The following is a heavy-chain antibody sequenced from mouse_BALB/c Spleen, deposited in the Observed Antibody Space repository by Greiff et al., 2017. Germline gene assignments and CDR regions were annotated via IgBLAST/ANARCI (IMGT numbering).Heavy chain of an antibody. D-gene: IGHD3-1*01. CDR3: AKRAGYFDY. J-gene: IGHJ2*01. Sequence: DVHLVESGGGLVKPGGSLKLSCAASGFTFSSYAMSWVRQTPEKRLEWVASISSGGSTYYPDSVKGRFTISRDNARNILYLQMSSLRSEDTAMYYCAKRAGYFDYWGQGTTLTVSS. CDR2: ISSGGST. V-gene: IGHV5-6-5*01. CDR1: GFTFSSYA.